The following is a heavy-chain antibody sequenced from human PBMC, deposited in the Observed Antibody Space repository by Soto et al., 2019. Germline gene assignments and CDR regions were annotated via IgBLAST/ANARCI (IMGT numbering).Heavy chain of an antibody. Sequence: GESLKISCKGSGYSFTSYWIGWVRQMPGKGLEWMGIIYPGDSDTRYSPSFQGQVTISADKSISTAYLQWSSLKASDTAMYYCARGRWKAPGAVGQLAIQGSYYFDYWGQGTLVTVSS. CDR3: ARGRWKAPGAVGQLAIQGSYYFDY. J-gene: IGHJ4*02. CDR2: IYPGDSDT. D-gene: IGHD2-2*01. CDR1: GYSFTSYW. V-gene: IGHV5-51*01.